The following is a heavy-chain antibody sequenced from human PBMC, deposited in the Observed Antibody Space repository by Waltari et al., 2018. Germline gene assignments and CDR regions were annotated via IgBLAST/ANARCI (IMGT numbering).Heavy chain of an antibody. V-gene: IGHV4-39*07. Sequence: QLQLQESGPGLVKPSETLSLTCTVSGGSISSSSYYWGWIRQPPGKGLEWIGSIYYSGSNYYNPSLKSRVTISVDTSKNQFSLKLSSVTAADTAVYYCASMAVAGTAFDIWGQGTMVTVSS. CDR1: GGSISSSSYY. J-gene: IGHJ3*02. CDR3: ASMAVAGTAFDI. CDR2: IYYSGSN. D-gene: IGHD6-19*01.